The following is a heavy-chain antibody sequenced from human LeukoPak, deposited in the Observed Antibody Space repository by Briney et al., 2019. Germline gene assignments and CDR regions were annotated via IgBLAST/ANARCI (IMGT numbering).Heavy chain of an antibody. CDR3: GKTTVGYSSGQKPAWPVDY. D-gene: IGHD5-18*01. Sequence: GRSLRLSCEASGFTFGSHAMYWVRQAPGNGLEWVAGIFGIGGSPHYADPVKGRFTISRDNSRNTVYLQINSLRAEDTAVYYCGKTTVGYSSGQKPAWPVDYWGQGTLVTVSS. V-gene: IGHV3-23*01. J-gene: IGHJ4*02. CDR2: IFGIGGSP. CDR1: GFTFGSHA.